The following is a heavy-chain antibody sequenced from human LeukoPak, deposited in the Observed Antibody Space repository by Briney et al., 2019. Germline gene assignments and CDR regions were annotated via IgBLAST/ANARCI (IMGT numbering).Heavy chain of an antibody. CDR1: GFTFSSYA. V-gene: IGHV3-23*01. CDR2: ISGSGGST. J-gene: IGHJ4*02. Sequence: GESLRLSCAASGFTFSSYAMSWVRQAPGKGLEWVSAISGSGGSTYYADSVKGRFTISRDNSKNTLYLQMNSLRAEDTAVYFCARQDVSSSWPFDYWGQGTLVTVSS. CDR3: ARQDVSSSWPFDY. D-gene: IGHD6-13*01.